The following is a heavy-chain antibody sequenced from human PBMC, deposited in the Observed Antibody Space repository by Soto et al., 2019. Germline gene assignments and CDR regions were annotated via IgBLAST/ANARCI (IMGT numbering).Heavy chain of an antibody. CDR3: ARGHIVATILDY. D-gene: IGHD5-12*01. J-gene: IGHJ4*02. CDR2: IDHSGTTI. Sequence: GGSLRLSCAASGFIFSNYEMGWVRQAPGKGLEWVSYIDHSGTTIYYADSVKGRFTISRDNAKNSLFLQMNSLRAEDTAVYYCARGHIVATILDYWGQGTLVTVSS. CDR1: GFIFSNYE. V-gene: IGHV3-48*03.